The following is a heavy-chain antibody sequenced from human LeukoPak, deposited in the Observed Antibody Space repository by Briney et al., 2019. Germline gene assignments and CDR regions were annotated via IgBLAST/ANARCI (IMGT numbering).Heavy chain of an antibody. V-gene: IGHV3-23*01. D-gene: IGHD3-22*01. CDR2: INGSGDNT. CDR1: GFTFSSYA. J-gene: IGHJ4*02. Sequence: GGSLRLSCAASGFTFSSYAMSWVRQAPGKGLEWVSGINGSGDNTYYADSVKGRFTISRDNSKNTLYVQVNSLGTEDTAAYYCAKGSYYDSSGSFYFDYWGQGTLVTVSS. CDR3: AKGSYYDSSGSFYFDY.